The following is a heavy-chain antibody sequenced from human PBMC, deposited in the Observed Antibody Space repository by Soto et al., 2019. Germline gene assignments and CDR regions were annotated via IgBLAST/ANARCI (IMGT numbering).Heavy chain of an antibody. J-gene: IGHJ6*01. D-gene: IGHD6-13*01. CDR1: GGSISSYY. CDR2: IYYSGST. CDR3: ARGDSSSWYTSYYYCGMDV. V-gene: IGHV4-59*01. Sequence: PSETLSLTCTVSGGSISSYYWSWIRQPPGKGLEWIGYIYYSGSTNYNPSLKSRVTISVDTSKNQFSLKLSSVTAADTAVYYCARGDSSSWYTSYYYCGMDVWGQGTTVTVSS.